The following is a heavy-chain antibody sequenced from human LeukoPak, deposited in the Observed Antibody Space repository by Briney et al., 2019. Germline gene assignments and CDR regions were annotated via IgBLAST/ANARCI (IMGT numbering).Heavy chain of an antibody. CDR1: GYTFTSYG. Sequence: ASVKVSCKASGYTFTSYGIGWVRQAPGQGLEWMGWISAYNGNTKYAQKLQGRVTMTTDTSTSTAYMELRSLRSDDTAVYYCARPAVAGTKVDAFDIWGQGTMVTVSS. CDR3: ARPAVAGTKVDAFDI. J-gene: IGHJ3*02. CDR2: ISAYNGNT. D-gene: IGHD6-19*01. V-gene: IGHV1-18*01.